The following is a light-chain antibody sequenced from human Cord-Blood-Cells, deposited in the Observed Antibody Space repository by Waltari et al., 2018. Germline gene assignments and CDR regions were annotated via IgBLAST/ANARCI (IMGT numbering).Light chain of an antibody. V-gene: IGLV1-47*01. Sequence: QSVLTQPPSASGTPGQRVTISCSRSSSNIGRNYVYWYQQLPGTAPKLLIYRNNQRPSGVPDRFSGSKSGTSASLAISGLRSEDEADYYCAAWDDSLSGVVFGGGTKLTVL. CDR2: RNN. CDR1: SSNIGRNY. CDR3: AAWDDSLSGVV. J-gene: IGLJ2*01.